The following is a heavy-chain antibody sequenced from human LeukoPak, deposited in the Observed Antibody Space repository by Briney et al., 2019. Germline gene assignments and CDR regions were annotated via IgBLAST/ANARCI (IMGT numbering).Heavy chain of an antibody. CDR1: GVSISSGDYY. Sequence: PSETLSLTCTVSGVSISSGDYYWSWIRQPPGKGLEWIGYIYYSGSTYYNPSLKSRVTISVDTSKNQFSLKLSSVTAADTAVYYCAREKPYDAFDIWGQGTMVTVSS. CDR3: AREKPYDAFDI. J-gene: IGHJ3*02. CDR2: IYYSGST. V-gene: IGHV4-30-4*08.